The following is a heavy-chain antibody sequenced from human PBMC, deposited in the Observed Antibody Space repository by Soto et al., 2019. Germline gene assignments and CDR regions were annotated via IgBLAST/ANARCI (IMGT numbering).Heavy chain of an antibody. Sequence: GGSLRLSCAASGFTFSDFTTYAVHWVRQAPGQGLEWVAVVLLDGSNEYYTESVKGRFTVARDLSKNTMSLQMNSLRAEDTAVYYCARDRDSRSAVPFGYYGMDVWGQGTTVTAP. J-gene: IGHJ6*02. CDR2: VLLDGSNE. V-gene: IGHV3-33*01. CDR1: GFTFSDFTTYA. D-gene: IGHD6-6*01. CDR3: ARDRDSRSAVPFGYYGMDV.